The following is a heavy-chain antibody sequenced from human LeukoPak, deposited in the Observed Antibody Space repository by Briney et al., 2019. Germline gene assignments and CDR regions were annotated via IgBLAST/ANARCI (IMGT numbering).Heavy chain of an antibody. D-gene: IGHD5-12*01. CDR2: ISAYNGNT. CDR1: GYTFTSYG. Sequence: ASVKVSCKASGYTFTSYGISWVRQAPGQGLEWMGWISAYNGNTNYAQKLQGRVTMTTDTSTSTAYMELRSLRSDDTAVYYCARDDVDIVATIPNSMFGYWGRGTLVTVSS. V-gene: IGHV1-18*01. CDR3: ARDDVDIVATIPNSMFGY. J-gene: IGHJ4*02.